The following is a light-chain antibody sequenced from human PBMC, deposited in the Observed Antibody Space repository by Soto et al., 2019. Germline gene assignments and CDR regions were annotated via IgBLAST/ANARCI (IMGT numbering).Light chain of an antibody. CDR3: QQCRNWPLT. Sequence: EIVMTQSPATLSVSPGEGATLSCKASQNVYNNLAWYQQRPGQPPRLLIYDASTRATGISARFSGSGYGTEFTLTISNLQSEEFAVYFCQQCRNWPLTFGGVIKVDIK. V-gene: IGKV3-15*01. J-gene: IGKJ4*01. CDR2: DAS. CDR1: QNVYNN.